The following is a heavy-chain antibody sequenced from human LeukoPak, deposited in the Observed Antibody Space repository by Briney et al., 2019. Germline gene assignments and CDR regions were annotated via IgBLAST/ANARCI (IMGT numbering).Heavy chain of an antibody. CDR2: IRYDGSNK. CDR1: GFTFSSYG. V-gene: IGHV3-30*02. J-gene: IGHJ3*02. CDR3: AIIVPAASDAFDI. D-gene: IGHD2-2*01. Sequence: GGSLRLSCAASGFTFSSYGMHWVRQAPGKGLEWVAFIRYDGSNKYYADSVKGRFTISRDNSKNTLYLQMNSLRAEDTAVYYCAIIVPAASDAFDIWGQGTMSPSLQ.